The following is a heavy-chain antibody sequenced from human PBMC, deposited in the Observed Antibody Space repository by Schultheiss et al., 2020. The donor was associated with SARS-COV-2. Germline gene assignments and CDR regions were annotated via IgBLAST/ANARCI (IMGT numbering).Heavy chain of an antibody. Sequence: SETLSLTCTVSGGSISSYYWSWIRQPPGKGLEWIGYIYYSGSTNYNPSLKSRVTISVDTSKNQFSLKLSSVTAADTAVYYCARGASHDSSSWFSYYYYYGMDVWGQGTTVTVSS. J-gene: IGHJ6*02. CDR2: IYYSGST. CDR3: ARGASHDSSSWFSYYYYYGMDV. CDR1: GGSISSYY. V-gene: IGHV4-59*01. D-gene: IGHD6-13*01.